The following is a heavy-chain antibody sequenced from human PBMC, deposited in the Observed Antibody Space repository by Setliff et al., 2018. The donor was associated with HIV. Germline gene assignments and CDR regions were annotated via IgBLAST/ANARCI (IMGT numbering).Heavy chain of an antibody. CDR3: TRGGTTTTSRSFDL. D-gene: IGHD1-26*01. V-gene: IGHV5-51*01. CDR1: GYSFTNYW. CDR2: VYPGDSDA. J-gene: IGHJ3*01. Sequence: PGESLKISCKGSGYSFTNYWIGWVRQMPGKGLEWMGIVYPGDSDAKYSPSFQGQVTISVDKSISTAYLQWSSLKASDTAMYYCTRGGTTTTSRSFDLWGQGTPVTVSS.